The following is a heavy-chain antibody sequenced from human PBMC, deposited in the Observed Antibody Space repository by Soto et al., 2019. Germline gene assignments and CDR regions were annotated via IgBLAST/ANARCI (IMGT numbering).Heavy chain of an antibody. CDR2: ISYDGSNK. Sequence: QVQLVESGGGVVQPGRSLRLSCAASGFTFSSYGMHWVRQAPGKGLEWVAVISYDGSNKYYADSVKGRFTISRDNSKNTLYLQMNSLRADDTAVYYCAKDPIVGPDHFFDSWGQGTLVTVSS. V-gene: IGHV3-30*18. D-gene: IGHD1-26*01. CDR1: GFTFSSYG. CDR3: AKDPIVGPDHFFDS. J-gene: IGHJ4*02.